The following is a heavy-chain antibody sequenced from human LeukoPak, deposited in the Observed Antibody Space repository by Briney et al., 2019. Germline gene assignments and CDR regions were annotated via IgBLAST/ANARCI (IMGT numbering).Heavy chain of an antibody. Sequence: PGGSLRLSCAASGVTVSSNYMTWVRQAPGKGLEWVSVIYTGGSTYYADSVKGRFTIPRDNSKNTLYLQMNSLRAEDTAVYYCTTTGGSYGAYYMDVWGKGTTVTVSS. J-gene: IGHJ6*03. V-gene: IGHV3-53*01. CDR3: TTTGGSYGAYYMDV. CDR1: GVTVSSNY. D-gene: IGHD1-26*01. CDR2: IYTGGST.